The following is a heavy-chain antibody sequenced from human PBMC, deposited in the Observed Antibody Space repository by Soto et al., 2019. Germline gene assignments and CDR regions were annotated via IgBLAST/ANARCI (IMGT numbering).Heavy chain of an antibody. CDR3: ARYRREAVAGYTLDN. Sequence: SETLSLTCTVSGGSISSNYWTRIRQPPGKGLEWIGYVYNSGSTNYNPSLKSRVTISEDTSKSQFSLKVNSMTAADTAVYYCARYRREAVAGYTLDNWGQGILVTVSS. CDR2: VYNSGST. D-gene: IGHD6-13*01. CDR1: GGSISSNY. J-gene: IGHJ4*02. V-gene: IGHV4-59*01.